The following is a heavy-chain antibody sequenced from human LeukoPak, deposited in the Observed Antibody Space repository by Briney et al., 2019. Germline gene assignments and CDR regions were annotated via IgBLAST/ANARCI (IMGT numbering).Heavy chain of an antibody. Sequence: SVKVSCKASGYTFTGYYMHWVRQAPGQGLEWMGWINPNSGGTNYAQKFPGWVTMTRDTSISTAYMELSRLRPDDTAVYYCAREDYYGSGSLPWFDPWGQGTLVTVSS. CDR1: GYTFTGYY. CDR2: INPNSGGT. J-gene: IGHJ5*02. CDR3: AREDYYGSGSLPWFDP. V-gene: IGHV1-2*04. D-gene: IGHD3-10*01.